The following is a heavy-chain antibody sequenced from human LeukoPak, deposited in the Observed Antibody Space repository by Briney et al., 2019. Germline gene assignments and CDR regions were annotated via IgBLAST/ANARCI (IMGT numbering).Heavy chain of an antibody. J-gene: IGHJ4*02. CDR2: IYYSGST. CDR1: GGSISSSSYY. Sequence: SETLSLTCTVSGGSISSSSYYWGWIRQPPGKGLEWIGSIYYSGSTDYNPSLKSRVTISVDTSKNQFSLKLSSVTAADTAVYYCARGVSVIPFFDYWGQGTLVTVSS. V-gene: IGHV4-39*07. CDR3: ARGVSVIPFFDY. D-gene: IGHD3-22*01.